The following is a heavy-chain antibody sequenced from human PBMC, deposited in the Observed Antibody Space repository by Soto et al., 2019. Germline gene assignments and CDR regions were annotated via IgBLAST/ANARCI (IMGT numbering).Heavy chain of an antibody. CDR1: GDTVSSTSAA. D-gene: IGHD5-12*01. V-gene: IGHV6-1*01. CDR3: ARDSSGYGPFDY. CDR2: TYDRSKCDN. Sequence: SETLPRTCVISGDTVSSTSAAWTWIRQSPSRGLGGVGRTYDRSKCDNEYAVYGEGRIIINSDTSKNQYSLQLKSVTPDDTAVYYCARDSSGYGPFDYWGHGTLVTASS. J-gene: IGHJ4*01.